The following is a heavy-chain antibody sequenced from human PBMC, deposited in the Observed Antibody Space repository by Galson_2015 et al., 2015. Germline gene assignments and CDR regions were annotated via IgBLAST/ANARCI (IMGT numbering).Heavy chain of an antibody. J-gene: IGHJ5*02. CDR2: ISSSSDTI. D-gene: IGHD2-2*01. CDR1: GFTFSNYN. V-gene: IGHV3-48*02. Sequence: SLRLSCAASGFTFSNYNMNWVRQAPGKGLEWVSYISSSSDTITYADSVKGRFTISRDNAKNSLYLQMDSLRDEDTAVYYCARGGYCGGTSCPYNWFDPWGQGTLVTVSS. CDR3: ARGGYCGGTSCPYNWFDP.